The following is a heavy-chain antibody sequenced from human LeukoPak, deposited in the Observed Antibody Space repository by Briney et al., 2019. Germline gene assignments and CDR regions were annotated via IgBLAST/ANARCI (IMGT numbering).Heavy chain of an antibody. J-gene: IGHJ6*02. CDR3: ARARGHQRPPSSYYDSSGSDPYYYYYGMDV. V-gene: IGHV4-34*01. CDR1: GGSFSGYC. D-gene: IGHD3-22*01. Sequence: SETLSLTGAVYGGSFSGYCWSWIRQPPGKGLEWIGEINHSGSTNYNPSLKSRVTISVDTSKNQFSLKLSSVTAADTAVYYCARARGHQRPPSSYYDSSGSDPYYYYYGMDVWGQGNTVTVSS. CDR2: INHSGST.